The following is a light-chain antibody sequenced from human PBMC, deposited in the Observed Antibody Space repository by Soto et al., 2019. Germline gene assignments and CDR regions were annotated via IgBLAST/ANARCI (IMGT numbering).Light chain of an antibody. CDR1: SSNIGAAYD. CDR2: DNN. Sequence: SVLTQPPSVSGAPGQRVTISCTGSSSNIGAAYDVHWYHQLPGTAPKLLIYDNNNRPSGVPDRFSGSKSGTSASLAITGLQAEDEADYYCQSFDRSLSGYVFGTGTKVT. V-gene: IGLV1-40*01. J-gene: IGLJ1*01. CDR3: QSFDRSLSGYV.